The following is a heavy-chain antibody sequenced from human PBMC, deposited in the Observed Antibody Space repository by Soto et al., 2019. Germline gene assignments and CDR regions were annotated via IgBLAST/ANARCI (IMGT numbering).Heavy chain of an antibody. CDR3: ARYNCTNGVCRRSYYYYYGMDV. CDR2: IIPIFGTA. CDR1: GGTFSSYA. V-gene: IGHV1-69*13. Sequence: SVKVSCKASGGTFSSYAISWVRQAPGQGLEWKGGIIPIFGTANYAQKYKGRVTITADESTSTAYMELSSLRSEDTAVYYCARYNCTNGVCRRSYYYYYGMDVWGQGTTVTVSS. J-gene: IGHJ6*02. D-gene: IGHD2-8*01.